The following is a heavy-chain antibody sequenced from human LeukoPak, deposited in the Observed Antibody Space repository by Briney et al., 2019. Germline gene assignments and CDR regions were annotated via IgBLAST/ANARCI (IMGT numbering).Heavy chain of an antibody. J-gene: IGHJ5*02. CDR2: IRSKDQNSAT. V-gene: IGHV3-73*01. Sequence: PGGSLRLSCAASGFSFSDSPIHWVRQASGKGLEWVGRIRSKDQNSATAYAESEKGRFTISRDDSKNMAYLQMNSLRIEDTAVYYCESSITKAGGPWGQGTLVTVSS. D-gene: IGHD2-21*01. CDR3: ESSITKAGGP. CDR1: GFSFSDSP.